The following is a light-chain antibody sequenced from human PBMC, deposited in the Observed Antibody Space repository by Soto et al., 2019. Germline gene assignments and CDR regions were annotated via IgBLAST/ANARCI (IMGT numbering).Light chain of an antibody. CDR1: SSNIGAGYD. V-gene: IGLV1-40*01. J-gene: IGLJ2*01. CDR3: QSYDISLSVSVV. CDR2: GNT. Sequence: QPVLTQPPSVSGAPGQRVTISCTGSSSNIGAGYDVQWYQQLPGAAPRLLIFGNTNRPSGVPDRFSGSRSGPSASLAISGLQAEDEADYYCQSYDISLSVSVVFGGGTKLTVL.